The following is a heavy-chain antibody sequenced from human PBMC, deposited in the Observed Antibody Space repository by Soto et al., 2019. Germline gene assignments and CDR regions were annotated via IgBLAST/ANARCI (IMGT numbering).Heavy chain of an antibody. CDR2: ISSSGNTV. J-gene: IGHJ4*02. CDR1: GLIFRDHH. D-gene: IGHD4-17*01. CDR3: VRALSYGDPYFDY. V-gene: IGHV3-11*01. Sequence: QVQLVESGGGLVKPGGSLRLSCAASGLIFRDHHMSWIRQAPGKGLEWLSYISSSGNTVYYADSVKGRFTISRDNAKNSLYLDMNSLTAADTAVYSCVRALSYGDPYFDYWGQGTLVTVSS.